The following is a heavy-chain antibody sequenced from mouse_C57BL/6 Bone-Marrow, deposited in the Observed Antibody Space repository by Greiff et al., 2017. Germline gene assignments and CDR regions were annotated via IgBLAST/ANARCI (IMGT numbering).Heavy chain of an antibody. V-gene: IGHV1-59*01. CDR3: ARFDGLMDY. CDR1: GYTFTSYW. J-gene: IGHJ4*01. Sequence: QVQLQQPGAELVRPGTSVKLSCKASGYTFTSYWMHWVKQRPGQGLEWIGVIDPSDSYTNYNQKFKGKATLTVDTSSSTAYMQLSSLTSEDSAVYYWARFDGLMDYWGQGTSVTVSS. D-gene: IGHD2-3*01. CDR2: IDPSDSYT.